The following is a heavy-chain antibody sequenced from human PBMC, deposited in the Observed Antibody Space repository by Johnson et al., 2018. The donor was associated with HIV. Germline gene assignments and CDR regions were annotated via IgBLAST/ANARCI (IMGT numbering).Heavy chain of an antibody. J-gene: IGHJ3*01. CDR3: ARKGPTSGRADAFDL. Sequence: QVQLVESGGGVVQPGGSLRLSCAASGFTFSSYGMHWVRQAPGKGLEWVAFIRYDGSNKYYADSVKGRFTISRDNSKNTLYLQMNSLRAEDTAVYYCARKGPTSGRADAFDLWGQGTMVTVSS. CDR1: GFTFSSYG. CDR2: IRYDGSNK. V-gene: IGHV3-30*02.